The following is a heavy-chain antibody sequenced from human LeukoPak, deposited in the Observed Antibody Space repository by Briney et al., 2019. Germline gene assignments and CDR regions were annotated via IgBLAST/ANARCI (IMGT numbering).Heavy chain of an antibody. Sequence: ASVKVSCKASGYTFTSYYMHWVRQAPGQGLEWMGIINPSGGSTSYAQTFQGRVTMTRDTSTSTVYMELSSLRSEDTAVYYCASPEGGLELFDYWGQGTLVTVSS. D-gene: IGHD1-26*01. CDR1: GYTFTSYY. J-gene: IGHJ4*02. CDR2: INPSGGST. V-gene: IGHV1-46*01. CDR3: ASPEGGLELFDY.